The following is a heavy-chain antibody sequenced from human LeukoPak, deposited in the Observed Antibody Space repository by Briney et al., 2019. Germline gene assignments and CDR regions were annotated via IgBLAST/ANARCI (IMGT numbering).Heavy chain of an antibody. D-gene: IGHD6-19*01. CDR1: GFTFSSYG. J-gene: IGHJ4*02. CDR2: IRYDGSNK. Sequence: GGSLRLSCAASGFTFSSYGMHWVRQAPGKGLEWAAFIRYDGSNKYYADSVKGRFTISRDNPKNTLYLQMNSLRAEDTAVYYCAKPAISSSGWYYDYWGQGTLVTVSS. CDR3: AKPAISSSGWYYDY. V-gene: IGHV3-30*02.